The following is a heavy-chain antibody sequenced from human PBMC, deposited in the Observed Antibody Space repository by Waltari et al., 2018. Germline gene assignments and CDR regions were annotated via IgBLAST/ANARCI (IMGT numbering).Heavy chain of an antibody. D-gene: IGHD3-22*01. CDR1: GGSISSSSYY. CDR2: IYYSGST. Sequence: QLQLQESGPGLVKPSETLSLTCTVSGGSISSSSYYWCWIRQPPGKGLEWIGSIYYSGSTYYNPSLKSRVTISVDTSKNQFSLKLSSVTAADTAVYYCALNYYDRSQAGFDYWGQGTLVTVSS. J-gene: IGHJ4*02. V-gene: IGHV4-39*01. CDR3: ALNYYDRSQAGFDY.